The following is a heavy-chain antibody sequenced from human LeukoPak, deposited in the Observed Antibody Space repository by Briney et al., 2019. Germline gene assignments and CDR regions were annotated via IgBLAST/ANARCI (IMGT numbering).Heavy chain of an antibody. CDR3: ARGNYCGGDCYLTDDAFHI. Sequence: ASVKVSCKASGYTFSSYYIHWVRQAPGQGLEWLGRINPSGGSTSYAQKFQGRVTMTRDTSTSIVYMELSSLRSEDTAMYYCARGNYCGGDCYLTDDAFHIWGQGTMVTVPS. V-gene: IGHV1-46*01. CDR1: GYTFSSYY. J-gene: IGHJ3*02. D-gene: IGHD2-21*01. CDR2: INPSGGST.